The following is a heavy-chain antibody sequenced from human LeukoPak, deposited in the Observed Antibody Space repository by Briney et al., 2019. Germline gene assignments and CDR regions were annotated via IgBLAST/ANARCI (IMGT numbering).Heavy chain of an antibody. J-gene: IGHJ6*03. CDR1: GFTFSSYW. Sequence: GGSLRLSCAASGFTFSSYWMSWVRQAPGKGLEWVANIKQGGSEKYYVDSVKGRFTISRGNAKNSLYLQMNSLRAEDTAVYYCARGEGYYDFWSGYLGRVPYYYYYMDVWGKGTTVTVSS. CDR3: ARGEGYYDFWSGYLGRVPYYYYYMDV. CDR2: IKQGGSEK. D-gene: IGHD3-3*01. V-gene: IGHV3-7*01.